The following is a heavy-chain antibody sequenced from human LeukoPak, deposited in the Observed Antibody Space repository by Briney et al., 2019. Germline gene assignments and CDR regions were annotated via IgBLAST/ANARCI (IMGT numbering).Heavy chain of an antibody. CDR2: IYYSGST. CDR3: ARQSRSSSYPRYFDY. Sequence: ASETLFLTCTVSGGSISSSSHYWGWIRQPPGKGLEWIGSIYYSGSTYYNPSLKSRVTISIDTSKNQFYLKLSSVTAADTAVYYCARQSRSSSYPRYFDYWGQGTLVTVSS. D-gene: IGHD3-22*01. CDR1: GGSISSSSHY. V-gene: IGHV4-39*01. J-gene: IGHJ4*02.